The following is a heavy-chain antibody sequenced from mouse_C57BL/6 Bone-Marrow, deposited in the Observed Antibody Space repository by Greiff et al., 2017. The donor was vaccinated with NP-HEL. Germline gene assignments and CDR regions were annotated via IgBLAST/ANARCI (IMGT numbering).Heavy chain of an antibody. D-gene: IGHD2-4*01. V-gene: IGHV2-3*01. J-gene: IGHJ3*01. Sequence: QVQLQQSGPGLVAPSQSLSITCAVSGFSLTSYGVSWVRQPPGKGLEWLGAIWGDGSTNYHSALISRLSISKDNSNSQVYITLNRLQTGDTAAYYCAKTYYDYDGFPFDYWGQGTLVTVSA. CDR1: GFSLTSYG. CDR3: AKTYYDYDGFPFDY. CDR2: IWGDGST.